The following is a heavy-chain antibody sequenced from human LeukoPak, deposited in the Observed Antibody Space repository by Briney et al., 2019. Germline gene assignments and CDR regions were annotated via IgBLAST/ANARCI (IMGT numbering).Heavy chain of an antibody. CDR3: ARDKDYVRYYYMDV. D-gene: IGHD3-16*01. V-gene: IGHV3-30*04. Sequence: RGSLRLSWAAYGFIFSSYAMHWVRQAPGRGLEWVAILSYDGNNKYYTDSVKGRFTISRDNSKNALYLQMNSLRAEDTAVYYCARDKDYVRYYYMDVWGKGTTVTVSS. J-gene: IGHJ6*03. CDR1: GFIFSSYA. CDR2: LSYDGNNK.